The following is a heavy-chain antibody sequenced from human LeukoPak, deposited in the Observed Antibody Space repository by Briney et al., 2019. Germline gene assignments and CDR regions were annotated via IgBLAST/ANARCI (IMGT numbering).Heavy chain of an antibody. D-gene: IGHD5-12*01. CDR2: IYYSGST. Sequence: SETLSLSCTVSGGSISNYYWNWLRQPPGKGLEWIGYIYYSGSTKYNPSLKSRVTMSLDTSKKQFSLRLTSVTAADTAVYYCARGFDSKSTYFDYWGLGTLVTVSS. V-gene: IGHV4-59*01. J-gene: IGHJ4*02. CDR3: ARGFDSKSTYFDY. CDR1: GGSISNYY.